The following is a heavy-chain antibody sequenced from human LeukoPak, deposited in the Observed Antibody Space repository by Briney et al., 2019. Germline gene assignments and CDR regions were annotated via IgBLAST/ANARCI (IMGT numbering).Heavy chain of an antibody. V-gene: IGHV4-4*02. CDR1: GXSISSSNG. CDR2: IYHSGST. Sequence: SGTLSLTCAVSGXSISSSNGWSWVRQPPGKGLEWIGEIYHSGSTNYNPSLKSRVTISVDKSKNQFSLKLSSVTAADTAVYYCARVTKDYYGSGSYEGWFDPWGQGTLVTVSS. J-gene: IGHJ5*02. CDR3: ARVTKDYYGSGSYEGWFDP. D-gene: IGHD3-10*01.